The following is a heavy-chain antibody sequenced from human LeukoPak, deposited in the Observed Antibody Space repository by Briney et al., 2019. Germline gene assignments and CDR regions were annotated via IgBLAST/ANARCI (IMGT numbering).Heavy chain of an antibody. J-gene: IGHJ5*02. V-gene: IGHV3-23*01. D-gene: IGHD2-2*01. CDR2: ISGSGGST. CDR3: AKDWMIVVVPAASYWFDP. CDR1: GFTFSDYY. Sequence: GGSLRLSCAASGFTFSDYYMSWIRQAPGKGLEWVSAISGSGGSTYYADSVKGRFTISRDNSKNTLYLQMNSLRAEDTAVYYCAKDWMIVVVPAASYWFDPWGQGTLVTVSS.